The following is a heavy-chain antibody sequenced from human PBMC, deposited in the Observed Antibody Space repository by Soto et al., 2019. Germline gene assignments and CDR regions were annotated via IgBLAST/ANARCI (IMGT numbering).Heavy chain of an antibody. CDR3: ARVGRGFGGVGRPDY. J-gene: IGHJ4*02. V-gene: IGHV3-21*01. CDR1: GFTFSRYS. CDR2: ISSSSSYI. D-gene: IGHD3-16*01. Sequence: GGSLRLSCAASGFTFSRYSMNWVRQAPGKGLEWFSSISSSSSYIYYAESVKCRFTISRDNAKNSLYLQMNSLRAEDTAVYYCARVGRGFGGVGRPDYWGQGTLVTVSS.